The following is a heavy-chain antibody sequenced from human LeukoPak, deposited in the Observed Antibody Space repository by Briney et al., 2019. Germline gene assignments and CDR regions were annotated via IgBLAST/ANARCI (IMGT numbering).Heavy chain of an antibody. CDR3: ARDAPGNTALDY. CDR2: INWHGSST. J-gene: IGHJ4*02. CDR1: GFTFIFYW. D-gene: IGHD5-18*01. Sequence: GGALRLPCAASGFTFIFYWMHWVRQAPAKGLVWVSHINWHGSSTDFADSEKRRSTISRDNGKNTLYLQMNSLTAEDTAVYYCARDAPGNTALDYWGQGTLVTVSS. V-gene: IGHV3-74*01.